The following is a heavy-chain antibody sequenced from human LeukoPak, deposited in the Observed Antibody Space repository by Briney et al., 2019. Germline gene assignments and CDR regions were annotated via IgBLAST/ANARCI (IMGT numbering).Heavy chain of an antibody. D-gene: IGHD2-21*01. CDR2: IYYSGST. J-gene: IGHJ5*02. V-gene: IGHV4-59*01. Sequence: PSETLSLTYTVSGGSLSSYYWSWIRQPPGKELEWIGYIYYSGSTNYNPSLKRRVTISLDTSKNQFSLKLSSVTAADTAIYYCARYSNAVAGARWFDHWGQGTLVIVSS. CDR3: ARYSNAVAGARWFDH. CDR1: GGSLSSYY.